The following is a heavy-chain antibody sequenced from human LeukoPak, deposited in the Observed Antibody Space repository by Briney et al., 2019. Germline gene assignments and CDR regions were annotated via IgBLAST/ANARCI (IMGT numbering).Heavy chain of an antibody. CDR2: IYYTGNT. J-gene: IGHJ4*02. V-gene: IGHV4-39*07. CDR1: GGSISSSSYY. D-gene: IGHD3-9*01. Sequence: PSQTLSLTCTVSGGSISSSSYYWGWIRQPPGKGLEWIGSIYYTGNTYYNPSLKNRVTISVDTSKNQFSLKLSSVTAAGTAVYYCARESILTGYYFDYWGQGTLVTVSS. CDR3: ARESILTGYYFDY.